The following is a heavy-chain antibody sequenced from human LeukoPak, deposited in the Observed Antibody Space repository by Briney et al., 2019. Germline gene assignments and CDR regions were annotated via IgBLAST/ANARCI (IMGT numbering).Heavy chain of an antibody. CDR2: IGGSGASI. D-gene: IGHD4-23*01. CDR1: GFTFGTYA. CDR3: AKESSWGTVVTPGGPSA. J-gene: IGHJ5*02. V-gene: IGHV3-23*01. Sequence: PGGSLRLSCVASGFTFGTYAMNWVRQAPGKGLEWVSGIGGSGASIYYADSVKGRFTIFRDNSKNTLYLQMDSLRAEDTALYYCAKESSWGTVVTPGGPSAWGQGTLVTVSS.